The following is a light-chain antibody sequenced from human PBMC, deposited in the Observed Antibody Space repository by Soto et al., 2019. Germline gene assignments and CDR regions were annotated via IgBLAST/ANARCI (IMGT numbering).Light chain of an antibody. Sequence: EIVMTQSPDTLSVAPGEGATLSCRASQSVGTNLAWYQQKRGQAPRLLIYGATFRATGIPTRFSGSGSGTEFTLTISSLQSEDFAVYYCQQYKNWLTFGGGTKVDIK. CDR1: QSVGTN. CDR2: GAT. CDR3: QQYKNWLT. V-gene: IGKV3-15*01. J-gene: IGKJ4*01.